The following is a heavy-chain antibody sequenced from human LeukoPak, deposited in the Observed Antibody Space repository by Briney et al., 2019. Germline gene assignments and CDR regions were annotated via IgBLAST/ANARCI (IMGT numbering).Heavy chain of an antibody. Sequence: PGGSLRLXCTASGFTCSNYGMRWVRQAPGKGLEWVSTISDDGRNTYYADSVKGRFTISRDNSKNTFYLQMSSLRTEDTAVYYCAKERSVSGTGFEFWGQGALVTVSS. D-gene: IGHD6-13*01. CDR2: ISDDGRNT. J-gene: IGHJ4*02. CDR3: AKERSVSGTGFEF. CDR1: GFTCSNYG. V-gene: IGHV3-23*01.